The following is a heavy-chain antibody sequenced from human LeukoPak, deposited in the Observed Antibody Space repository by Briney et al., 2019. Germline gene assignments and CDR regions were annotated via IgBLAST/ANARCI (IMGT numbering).Heavy chain of an antibody. D-gene: IGHD3-22*01. CDR1: GDSIRSTSYY. Sequence: PSETLSLTCTVSGDSIRSTSYYWGWIRQPPGKGLEWIGSIYYSGDTYYNPSLKSRVTIVVDTSKNQFSLKLNSVTAADTAVYYCARRKSFYDSSGYFDHWGRGTLVTVS. V-gene: IGHV4-39*01. J-gene: IGHJ4*02. CDR2: IYYSGDT. CDR3: ARRKSFYDSSGYFDH.